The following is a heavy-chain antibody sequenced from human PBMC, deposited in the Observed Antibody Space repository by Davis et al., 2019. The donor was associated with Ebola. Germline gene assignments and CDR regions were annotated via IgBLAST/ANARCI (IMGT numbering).Heavy chain of an antibody. CDR1: GYTFTSYT. CDR2: ISPDNGNT. D-gene: IGHD6-6*01. CDR3: ASPSLAAPRGFDP. V-gene: IGHV1-3*01. Sequence: AASVKVSCKASGYTFTSYTIHWVRQAPGQRLEWIGWISPDNGNTKYSQKFQDRVTLTRDTSASTAYMELSSLRSEDTAVYYCASPSLAAPRGFDPWGQGTLVTVSS. J-gene: IGHJ5*02.